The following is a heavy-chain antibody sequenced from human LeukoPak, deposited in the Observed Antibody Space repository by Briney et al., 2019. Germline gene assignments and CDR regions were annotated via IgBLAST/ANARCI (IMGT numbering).Heavy chain of an antibody. CDR1: GGSISSYY. Sequence: SETLSLTCTVSGGSISSYYWSWIRQPPGKGLEWIGRIYTSGSTNYNPSLKSRVTMSVDTSKNQFSLKLSSVTAADTAVYYCARDENYGDYVMYDAFDIWGQGTMVTVSS. D-gene: IGHD4-17*01. CDR3: ARDENYGDYVMYDAFDI. V-gene: IGHV4-4*07. CDR2: IYTSGST. J-gene: IGHJ3*02.